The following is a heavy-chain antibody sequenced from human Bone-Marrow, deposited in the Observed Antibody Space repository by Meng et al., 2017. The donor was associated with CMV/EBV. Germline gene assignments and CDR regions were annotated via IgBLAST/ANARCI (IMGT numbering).Heavy chain of an antibody. CDR3: AQDSNPRRPVRIDS. CDR1: GFSFDNYG. V-gene: IGHV3-20*04. D-gene: IGHD1-1*01. J-gene: IGHJ4*02. Sequence: GESLKISCTASGFSFDNYGMSWVRQTPGKGLEWVSSINWSGDGTAYADSVKGRFTISRDNAKNSLYLQMNSLSAEDTALYYCAQDSNPRRPVRIDSWGQGTLVTVSS. CDR2: INWSGDGT.